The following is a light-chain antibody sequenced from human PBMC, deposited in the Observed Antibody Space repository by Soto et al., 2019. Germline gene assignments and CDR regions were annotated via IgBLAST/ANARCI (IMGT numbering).Light chain of an antibody. V-gene: IGKV3-15*01. CDR3: NQYNTSSTTWM. Sequence: IGRTQSAGTRSVSPGEVAIRSCSSSQSVSSKLAWYQQKTGQAPRLLIYGASTRATGIPARFSGSGSGTEFILTIRRLQSDDLAVYPCNQYNTSSTTWMCGQGTMGDIK. CDR2: GAS. J-gene: IGKJ1*01. CDR1: QSVSSK.